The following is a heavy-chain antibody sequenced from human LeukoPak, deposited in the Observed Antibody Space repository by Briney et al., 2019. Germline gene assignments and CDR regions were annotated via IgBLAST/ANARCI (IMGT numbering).Heavy chain of an antibody. V-gene: IGHV3-30-3*01. CDR3: ARDRYSSGWYYYYGMDV. CDR2: ISYDGSSK. D-gene: IGHD6-19*01. CDR1: GFTFSSYA. J-gene: IGHJ6*02. Sequence: GGSLRLSCAASGFTFSSYAMHWVRQAPGKGLEWVAVISYDGSSKYYADSVKGRFTISRDNSKNTLYLQMNSLRAEDTAVYYCARDRYSSGWYYYYGMDVWGQGTTVTVSS.